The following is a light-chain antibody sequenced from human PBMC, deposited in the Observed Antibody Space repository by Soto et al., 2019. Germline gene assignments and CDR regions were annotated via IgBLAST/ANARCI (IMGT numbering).Light chain of an antibody. Sequence: EIVLTQSPGTLSLSPGERATLSCRASQSVSISYLAWYQQKPGQAPRLLIHGASSRATGIPDRFSGSGSGTDFTLTISRLEPEDFAVYYCQQYGSSPWTFVQGTNVE. CDR1: QSVSISY. CDR2: GAS. CDR3: QQYGSSPWT. V-gene: IGKV3-20*01. J-gene: IGKJ1*01.